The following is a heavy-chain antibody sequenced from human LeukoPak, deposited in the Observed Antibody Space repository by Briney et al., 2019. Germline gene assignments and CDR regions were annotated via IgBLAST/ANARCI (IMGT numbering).Heavy chain of an antibody. J-gene: IGHJ4*02. Sequence: ASVKVSCKASGYTFTSYYMHWVRQAPGQGLEWVGIINPSGGSTSYAQKFQGRVTMTRDTSTSTVYMELSSLRSEDTAVYYCARVGLYYYDSSGYYYWGQGTLVTVSS. CDR3: ARVGLYYYDSSGYYY. CDR1: GYTFTSYY. D-gene: IGHD3-22*01. V-gene: IGHV1-46*01. CDR2: INPSGGST.